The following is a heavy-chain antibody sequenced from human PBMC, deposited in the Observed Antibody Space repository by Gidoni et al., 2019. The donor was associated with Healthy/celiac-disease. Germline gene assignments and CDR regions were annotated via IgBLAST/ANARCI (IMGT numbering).Heavy chain of an antibody. Sequence: QVQLVESGGGVVQPGRSLGLSCAASGFTFSSYAMHWVRQAPGQGLEWGAVISYDGSNKYYADSVKGRFTISRDNSKNTLYLQMNSLRAEDTAVYYCARDPPEMYGGGGNIDYWGQGTLVTVSS. D-gene: IGHD2-15*01. CDR1: GFTFSSYA. V-gene: IGHV3-30-3*01. J-gene: IGHJ4*02. CDR3: ARDPPEMYGGGGNIDY. CDR2: ISYDGSNK.